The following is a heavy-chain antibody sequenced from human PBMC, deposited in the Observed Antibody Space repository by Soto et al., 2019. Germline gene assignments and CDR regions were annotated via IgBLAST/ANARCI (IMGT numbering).Heavy chain of an antibody. Sequence: QVQLQESGPGLVKPSETLSLTCNVSGGSLTTYFWSWIRQPPGKGLECIGYIFYSGTTNYNPSLKSRATMSIDTSRNRCALKLTSLPAADSAVYYCARGRGGTYDAFDIWGQGPMVTVSS. V-gene: IGHV4-59*01. J-gene: IGHJ3*02. CDR2: IFYSGTT. D-gene: IGHD1-26*01. CDR1: GGSLTTYF. CDR3: ARGRGGTYDAFDI.